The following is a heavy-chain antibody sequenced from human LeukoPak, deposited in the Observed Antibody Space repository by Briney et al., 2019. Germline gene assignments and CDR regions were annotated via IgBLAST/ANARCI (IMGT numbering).Heavy chain of an antibody. Sequence: PGGSLRLSCAVSGFTVSDKYMSWVRQAPGKGLEWVSLIHSDGSTYYADSVKGRFTISRDNSKNTLFLQMNSLRAEDTAVYYCARDRILVASGAFDIWGQGTMVTVSS. CDR1: GFTVSDKY. CDR3: ARDRILVASGAFDI. CDR2: IHSDGST. J-gene: IGHJ3*02. D-gene: IGHD3-22*01. V-gene: IGHV3-53*01.